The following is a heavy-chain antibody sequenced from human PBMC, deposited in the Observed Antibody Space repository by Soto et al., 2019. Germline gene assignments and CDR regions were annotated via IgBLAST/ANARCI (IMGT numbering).Heavy chain of an antibody. CDR2: ISGSGGNT. J-gene: IGHJ4*02. CDR3: AKGGGRGGGYFEY. CDR1: GFTFSSYA. V-gene: IGHV3-23*01. Sequence: PGGSLRLSCAASGFTFSSYAMSWVRQAPGKGLKWVSAISGSGGNTYYADSVKGRFTISRDNSKNTLYLQMNSLRAGVTAVYYCAKGGGRGGGYFEYWGQGSLVTVSS. D-gene: IGHD3-16*01.